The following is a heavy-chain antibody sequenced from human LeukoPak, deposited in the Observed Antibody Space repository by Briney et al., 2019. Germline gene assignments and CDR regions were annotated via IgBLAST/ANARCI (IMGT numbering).Heavy chain of an antibody. Sequence: GGSLRLSCAASGFTFSSYGMHWVRQAPGKGLEWVAFIRYDGSNKYYADSVKGRFTISRDNSKNTLYLQMNSLRAEDTAVYYCAKGVAAYCGGDCYHDAFDIWGQGTMVTVSS. D-gene: IGHD2-21*01. V-gene: IGHV3-30*02. J-gene: IGHJ3*02. CDR1: GFTFSSYG. CDR3: AKGVAAYCGGDCYHDAFDI. CDR2: IRYDGSNK.